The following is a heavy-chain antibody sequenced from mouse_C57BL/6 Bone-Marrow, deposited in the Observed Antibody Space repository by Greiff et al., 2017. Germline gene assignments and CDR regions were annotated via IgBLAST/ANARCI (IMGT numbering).Heavy chain of an antibody. D-gene: IGHD2-4*01. J-gene: IGHJ4*01. CDR3: ARLWYDYDGRYYYAMDY. CDR1: GYTFTSYW. CDR2: IDPSDSYT. V-gene: IGHV1-59*01. Sequence: QVQLQQPGAELVRPGTSVKLSCKASGYTFTSYWMHWVKQRPGQGLEWIGVIDPSDSYTNYNQKFKGKATLTVDTSSSTAYMQLSSLTSEDSAVYYCARLWYDYDGRYYYAMDYWGQGTSVTVSS.